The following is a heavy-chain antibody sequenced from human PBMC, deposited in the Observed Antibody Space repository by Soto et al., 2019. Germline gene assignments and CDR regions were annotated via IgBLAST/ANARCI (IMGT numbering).Heavy chain of an antibody. Sequence: ASMKVSCKASGYTFPTYGITWVRQAPGQGLEWMGWISTYDGNTNYAQKLQGRVTMTKDTSTSTAYMELRSLRSDDTAVYYCARDRGRSCIGGTCPFDYWGQGTLVTVSS. D-gene: IGHD2-15*01. CDR2: ISTYDGNT. CDR1: GYTFPTYG. V-gene: IGHV1-18*01. CDR3: ARDRGRSCIGGTCPFDY. J-gene: IGHJ4*02.